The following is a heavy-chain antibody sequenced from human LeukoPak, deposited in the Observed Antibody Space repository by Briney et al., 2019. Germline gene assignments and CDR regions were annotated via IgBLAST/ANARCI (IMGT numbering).Heavy chain of an antibody. V-gene: IGHV3-74*01. CDR2: IDSDGTLT. D-gene: IGHD2/OR15-2a*01. J-gene: IGHJ4*02. Sequence: GGSLRLSCAASGFTFDTSWVHWVRQAPGKGLVWVARIDSDGTLTSYVDSVKGRFTISRDNAKNTVYLQMNSLRAEDTAIYYCATNIGSDWGQGTLVTVSS. CDR3: ATNIGSD. CDR1: GFTFDTSW.